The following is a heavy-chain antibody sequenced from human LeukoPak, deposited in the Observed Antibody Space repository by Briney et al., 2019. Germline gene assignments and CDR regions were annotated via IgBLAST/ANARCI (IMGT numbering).Heavy chain of an antibody. Sequence: GGSLRLSCAASGFTFSSYEMNWVRQAPGKGLEWVSYISSSGSTIYYADSVKGRFSISRDNAKNSLYLQMNSLRAEDTAVYYCARDTIYLSFDYWGQGTLVTVSS. CDR3: ARDTIYLSFDY. CDR2: ISSSGSTI. D-gene: IGHD5-24*01. J-gene: IGHJ4*02. V-gene: IGHV3-48*03. CDR1: GFTFSSYE.